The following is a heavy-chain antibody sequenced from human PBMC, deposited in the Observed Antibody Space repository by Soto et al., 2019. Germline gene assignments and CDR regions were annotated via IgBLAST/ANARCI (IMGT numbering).Heavy chain of an antibody. CDR3: AKELNSNGYGACFAF. CDR2: TSRDGGLQ. Sequence: QVQLVESGGGVVQPGRSLRLSCAASGFTFSTYGMQWVRQAPGKGLEWVAVTSRDGGLQYYADSVKGRFTISRDNSKNTLYLQMNGLKAEDTAVYYCAKELNSNGYGACFAFWGQGSLVTVSS. D-gene: IGHD5-18*01. V-gene: IGHV3-30*18. J-gene: IGHJ5*01. CDR1: GFTFSTYG.